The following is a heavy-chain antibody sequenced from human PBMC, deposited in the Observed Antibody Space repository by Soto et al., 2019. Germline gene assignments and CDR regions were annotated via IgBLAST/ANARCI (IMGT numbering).Heavy chain of an antibody. V-gene: IGHV3-23*01. Sequence: PGGSLRLSCAASGFTFSSFAMSWVRQAPGKGLEWVSVLSGSGGTTHYADSVKGRFTISRDNSKNTLYLQMNSLRAEDTAVYYFAKGGTPGTTTGYAFDIWGQGTMVTVSS. CDR2: LSGSGGTT. J-gene: IGHJ3*02. CDR1: GFTFSSFA. CDR3: AKGGTPGTTTGYAFDI. D-gene: IGHD1-1*01.